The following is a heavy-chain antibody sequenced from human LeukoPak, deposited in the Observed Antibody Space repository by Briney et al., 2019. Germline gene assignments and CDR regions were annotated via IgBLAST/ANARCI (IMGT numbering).Heavy chain of an antibody. CDR3: ARDRDYADYYYYGMDV. CDR2: ISYDGSNK. D-gene: IGHD4-17*01. CDR1: GFTFSSYA. J-gene: IGHJ6*02. Sequence: PGGSLRLSCAASGFTFSSYAMHWVRQAPGKGLEWVAVISYDGSNKYYADSVKGRFTISRDNSKNTLCLQMNSLRAEDTAVYYCARDRDYADYYYYGMDVWGQGTTVTVSS. V-gene: IGHV3-30-3*01.